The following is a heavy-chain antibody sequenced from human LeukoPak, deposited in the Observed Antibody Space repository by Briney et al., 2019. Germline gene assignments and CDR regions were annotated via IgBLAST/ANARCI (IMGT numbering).Heavy chain of an antibody. CDR1: GASISSYY. CDR3: AREVYCTSTRCTDY. D-gene: IGHD2-2*01. CDR2: IFNSGTT. V-gene: IGHV4-59*01. Sequence: SETLSLTCTVSGASISSYYWSWIRQPPGKGLEWIGYIFNSGTTNYNPSLKSRVTISVDTSKNQFSLKLSSVTAADTAVYYCAREVYCTSTRCTDYWGQGNLVTVSS. J-gene: IGHJ4*02.